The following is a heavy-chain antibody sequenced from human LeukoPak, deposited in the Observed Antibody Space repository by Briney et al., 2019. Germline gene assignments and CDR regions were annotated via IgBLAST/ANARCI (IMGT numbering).Heavy chain of an antibody. CDR2: ISYSGRT. J-gene: IGHJ4*02. CDR3: ARHEDSNSWYVDY. CDR1: GGSVSGSSYF. D-gene: IGHD6-13*01. V-gene: IGHV4-39*01. Sequence: LETLSLTCSVSGGSVSGSSYFWGWVRQPPGKGLEWIGSISYSGRTYDSPSLESRLTMSVDTSKRQFSLKLSSVTAADTAVYYCARHEDSNSWYVDYWGQGTLVTVSS.